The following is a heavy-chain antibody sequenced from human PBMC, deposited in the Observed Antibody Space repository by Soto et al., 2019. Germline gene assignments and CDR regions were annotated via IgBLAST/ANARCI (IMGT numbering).Heavy chain of an antibody. CDR1: GFTLSDYY. V-gene: IGHV3-72*01. J-gene: IGHJ6*02. CDR3: GRGGYRHYSAYYYYALDI. D-gene: IGHD4-4*01. Sequence: GSLRLSCVASGFTLSDYYVDWVRQAPGKGLEWVGRTRDKPNSYTTEYAASVEGRFTISRDDSKNSLYLQFNSLNTEDTAVYYCGRGGYRHYSAYYYYALDIWGQGTTVTVSS. CDR2: TRDKPNSYTT.